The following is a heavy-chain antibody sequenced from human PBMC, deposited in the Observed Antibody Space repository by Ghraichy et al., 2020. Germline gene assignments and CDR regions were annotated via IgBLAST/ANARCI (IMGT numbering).Heavy chain of an antibody. CDR1: GFTFSRYA. D-gene: IGHD3-22*01. J-gene: IGHJ4*02. Sequence: GGSLRLSCVGSGFTFSRYAMSWVRQAPAKGLEWVSGISGSGGSTYYADSVKGRFTIFRENSKNTMYLQMTSLRAEDTAVYYCATHADTSGYYGGVYFDSWGQGTLVTVSS. CDR2: ISGSGGST. CDR3: ATHADTSGYYGGVYFDS. V-gene: IGHV3-23*01.